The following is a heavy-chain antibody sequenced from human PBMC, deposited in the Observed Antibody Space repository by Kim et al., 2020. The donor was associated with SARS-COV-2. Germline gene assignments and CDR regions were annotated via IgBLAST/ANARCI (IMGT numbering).Heavy chain of an antibody. D-gene: IGHD2-21*02. Sequence: GGSLRLSCAASGFTFSSYGMHWVRQAPGKGLEWVAVIWYDGSNKYYADSVKGRFTISRDNSKNTLYLQMNSLRAEDTAVYYCAGFVVVTAHYYYGMDVWGQGTTVTVSS. CDR3: AGFVVVTAHYYYGMDV. V-gene: IGHV3-33*01. CDR1: GFTFSSYG. J-gene: IGHJ6*02. CDR2: IWYDGSNK.